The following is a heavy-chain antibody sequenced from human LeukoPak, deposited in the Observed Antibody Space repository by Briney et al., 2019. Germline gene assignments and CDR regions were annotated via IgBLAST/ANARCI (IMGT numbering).Heavy chain of an antibody. V-gene: IGHV3-30*07. D-gene: IGHD2-15*01. CDR3: ARDSGHAFDI. CDR1: GFVFSDYP. CDR2: ISFDGSRQ. Sequence: GGSLRLSCSASGFVFSDYPLHWIRQSPGKGPEWVAVISFDGSRQYYADSVKGRFTISRDSARNSLYLQMSSLRDEDTAVYFCARDSGHAFDIWDQGTMVIVSS. J-gene: IGHJ3*02.